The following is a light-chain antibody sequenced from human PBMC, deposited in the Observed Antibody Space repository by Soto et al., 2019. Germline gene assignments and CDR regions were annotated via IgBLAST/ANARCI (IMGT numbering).Light chain of an antibody. Sequence: EIVLTQSPATLSLSPGERATLSCRASQSVGSFLAWYQQKSGQTPRLLIYDASNRAPGIPARSGGSGSGTDFTLTISSLEPEDFAVYYCQHRSNWLGTFGPGTKVDIK. CDR1: QSVGSF. CDR2: DAS. V-gene: IGKV3-11*01. CDR3: QHRSNWLGT. J-gene: IGKJ3*01.